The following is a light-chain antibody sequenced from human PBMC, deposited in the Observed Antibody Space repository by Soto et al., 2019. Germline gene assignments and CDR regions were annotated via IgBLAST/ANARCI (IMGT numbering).Light chain of an antibody. V-gene: IGLV9-49*01. CDR2: VGTGGIEG. J-gene: IGLJ1*01. CDR3: GADHGSGSTFVYV. CDR1: SGYSNYK. Sequence: QPVLTQPPSASASLGASVTLTCTLSSGYSNYKVAWYQQRPGKGPRFVMRVGTGGIEGSGGDGIPDRFSVLGSGLNRYLTIKNIQEEDESDYYCGADHGSGSTFVYVFGTGTKLTVL.